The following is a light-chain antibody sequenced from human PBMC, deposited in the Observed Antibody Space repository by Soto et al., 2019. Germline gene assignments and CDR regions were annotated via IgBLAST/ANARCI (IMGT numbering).Light chain of an antibody. J-gene: IGKJ3*01. CDR2: DAY. CDR1: HDITSY. V-gene: IGKV1-33*01. Sequence: DIQMTQSPSSLSASVGDRVTITCQASHDITSYLNWYHHKPGKAPKLLIYDAYILAAGVPSRFSGSGSGTDFTFTISSLKPEYVATYYCQKCDYLPIFGPGTTVDFK. CDR3: QKCDYLPI.